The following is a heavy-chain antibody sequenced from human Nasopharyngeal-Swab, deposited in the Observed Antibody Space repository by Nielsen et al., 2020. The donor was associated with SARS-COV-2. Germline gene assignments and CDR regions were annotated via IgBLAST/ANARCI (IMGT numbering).Heavy chain of an antibody. CDR2: IYYSGST. Sequence: SGTLSLTCTVSGGPINSSSYYWGWIRQPPGKGLEWIGSIYYSGSTYYNPSHKSRVTISVDTSKNQFSLKLSSVTAADTAVYYCARRGYGSGSSKYYFDYWGQGTLVTVSS. D-gene: IGHD3-10*01. J-gene: IGHJ4*02. CDR3: ARRGYGSGSSKYYFDY. CDR1: GGPINSSSYY. V-gene: IGHV4-39*01.